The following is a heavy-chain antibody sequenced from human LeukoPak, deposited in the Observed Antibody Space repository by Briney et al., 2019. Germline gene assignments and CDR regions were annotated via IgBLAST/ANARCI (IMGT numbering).Heavy chain of an antibody. D-gene: IGHD4-11*01. CDR3: AREMTTHASFDY. V-gene: IGHV3-30-3*01. CDR1: GFSFSSYD. J-gene: IGHJ4*02. Sequence: PGGSLRLSCAASGFSFSSYDMHWVRQAPGKGLEWVAVISDDGSNKYYADSVKGRFTISRDNSRNTLYLQMNSLRAEDTGVYYCAREMTTHASFDYWGQGTLVTASS. CDR2: ISDDGSNK.